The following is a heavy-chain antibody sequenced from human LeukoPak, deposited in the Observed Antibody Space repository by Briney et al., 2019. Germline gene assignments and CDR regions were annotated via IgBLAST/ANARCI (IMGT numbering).Heavy chain of an antibody. Sequence: PGGSLRLSCAASGFSFSSYAMHWVRQAPGKGLEWVAVISYDGSKEYHTDSVKGRFTISRDNSKKTLYLQMNSLRAEDTAVYYCAKLRNTVAHYYYMDVWGKGTTVTVSS. CDR3: AKLRNTVAHYYYMDV. V-gene: IGHV3-30*04. CDR1: GFSFSSYA. CDR2: ISYDGSKE. J-gene: IGHJ6*03. D-gene: IGHD1/OR15-1a*01.